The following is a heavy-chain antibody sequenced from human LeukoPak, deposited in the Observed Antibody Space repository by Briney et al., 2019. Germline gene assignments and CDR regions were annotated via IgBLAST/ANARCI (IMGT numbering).Heavy chain of an antibody. Sequence: GRTPSLSCAASGFSVCNTYMFCVPGARRQGREAVSSWGGGSETTNYADSAKGRFTISMDSSQHTLSLQMNSLSAQDTAVYHCPSDYADYDGDFFFDYWGQGTLVTVSS. J-gene: IGHJ4*02. CDR3: PSDYADYDGDFFFDY. CDR2: WGGGSETT. CDR1: GFSVCNTY. D-gene: IGHD4-17*01. V-gene: IGHV3-23*01.